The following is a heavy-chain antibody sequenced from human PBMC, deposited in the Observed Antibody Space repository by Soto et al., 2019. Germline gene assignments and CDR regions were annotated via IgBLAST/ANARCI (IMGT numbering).Heavy chain of an antibody. CDR1: GDSVSTNTAT. D-gene: IGHD3-22*01. CDR3: VSLIGNSWLDS. J-gene: IGHJ5*01. Sequence: SQTLSLTCDISGDSVSTNTATWDWIRQSPSRGLEWLGRTYYRSRWYFDYAVSVKSRITISPDISNNQVSLQLTSVTPDDTAIYYCVSLIGNSWLDSWAQRTLVTVSS. V-gene: IGHV6-1*01. CDR2: TYYRSRWYF.